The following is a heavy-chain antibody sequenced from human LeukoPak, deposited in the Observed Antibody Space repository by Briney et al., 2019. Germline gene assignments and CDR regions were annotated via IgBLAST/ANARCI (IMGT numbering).Heavy chain of an antibody. CDR1: GFTFSSYG. D-gene: IGHD3-9*01. Sequence: SLRLSCASSGFTFSSYGMHWVRQAPGKGLEWVGVISYDGSNKYYADSVKGRFTISRDNSKNTLYLQMNSLRAEDTAVYYCAKGRGDILTGYYYFDYWGQGNLVTVSS. CDR3: AKGRGDILTGYYYFDY. V-gene: IGHV3-30*18. CDR2: ISYDGSNK. J-gene: IGHJ4*02.